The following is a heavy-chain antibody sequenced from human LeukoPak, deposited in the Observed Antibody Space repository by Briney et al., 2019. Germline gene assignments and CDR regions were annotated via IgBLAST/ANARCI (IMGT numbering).Heavy chain of an antibody. CDR1: GSTFSNYA. V-gene: IGHV1-69*13. D-gene: IGHD3-3*01. Sequence: SVKVSCKASGSTFSNYAISWVRQAPGQGLEWMGGIITNYGTTNYAQKYQGRVTITADESTTTVYMELSSLRSEDTAVYYCARPRTYYDFWRGYPPFDYWGQGTLVTVSS. J-gene: IGHJ4*02. CDR2: IITNYGTT. CDR3: ARPRTYYDFWRGYPPFDY.